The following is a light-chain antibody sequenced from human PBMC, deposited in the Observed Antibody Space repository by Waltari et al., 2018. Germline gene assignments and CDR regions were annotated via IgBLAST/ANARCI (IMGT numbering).Light chain of an antibody. CDR1: QSVLYSANNENY. CDR3: QQTFSAIT. V-gene: IGKV4-1*01. J-gene: IGKJ4*01. CDR2: WAS. Sequence: DIVMTQSPDSLAVSLGERATINCKSSQSVLYSANNENYLAWYQHKPGQSPKLIIHWASTRESGVPDRSVGSGSGTDFTLTINSLQAEDVAVYYCQQTFSAITFVGGTKVEIK.